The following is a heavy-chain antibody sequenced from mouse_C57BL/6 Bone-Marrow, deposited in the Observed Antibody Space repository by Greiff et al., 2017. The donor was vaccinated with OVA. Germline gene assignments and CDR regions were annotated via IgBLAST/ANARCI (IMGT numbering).Heavy chain of an antibody. CDR2: IDPNSGGT. J-gene: IGHJ2*01. V-gene: IGHV1-62-3*01. D-gene: IGHD1-1*01. Sequence: QVQLQQSGAELVKPGASVKLSSKASGYTFTSYWMHWVKQRPGRGLEWIGRIDPNSGGTKYNEKFKSKATLTADKSSSTAYMQLSSLTSEDSAVYFCASHYYGSSYDYFDYWGQGTTLTVSS. CDR1: GYTFTSYW. CDR3: ASHYYGSSYDYFDY.